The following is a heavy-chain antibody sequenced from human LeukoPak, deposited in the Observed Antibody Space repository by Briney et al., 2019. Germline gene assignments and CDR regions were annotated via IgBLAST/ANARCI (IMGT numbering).Heavy chain of an antibody. J-gene: IGHJ5*02. CDR2: INPNSGGT. Sequence: ASVKVSCKASGYTFTGYYMHWVRQAPGLGLEWMGWINPNSGGTNYAQKFQGRVTMTRDTSISTAYMELSRLRSDDTAVYYCARVQPYSSSWYGGNNWFDPWGQGTLVTVSS. D-gene: IGHD6-13*01. CDR3: ARVQPYSSSWYGGNNWFDP. CDR1: GYTFTGYY. V-gene: IGHV1-2*02.